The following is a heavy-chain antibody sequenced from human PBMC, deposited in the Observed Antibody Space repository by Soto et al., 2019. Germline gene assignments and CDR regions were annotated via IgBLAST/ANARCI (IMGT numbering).Heavy chain of an antibody. CDR3: ARDLGITGTTPYYYGMDV. V-gene: IGHV1-2*04. D-gene: IGHD1-20*01. J-gene: IGHJ6*02. CDR2: INPNSGGT. CDR1: GYTFTGYY. Sequence: QVQLVQSGAEVKKPGASVKVSCKASGYTFTGYYMHWVRQAPGQGLEWMGWINPNSGGTNHAQKFQGWVTMTRDTSISTAYMELSRLRSDDTAVYYCARDLGITGTTPYYYGMDVWGQGTTVTVSS.